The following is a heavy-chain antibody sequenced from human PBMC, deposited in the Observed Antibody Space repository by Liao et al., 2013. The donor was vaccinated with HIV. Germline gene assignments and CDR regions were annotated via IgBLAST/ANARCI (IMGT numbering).Heavy chain of an antibody. V-gene: IGHV4-34*01. CDR3: ARARPGYCSGGMCHSGWFDP. J-gene: IGHJ5*02. Sequence: QVQLQQWGAGLLKPSETLSLTCAVYGGSFTDYSWTWIRQTPGEGLEWIGEVNHSGNTNYNPSLKSRVTTSVDMSKNQFSLNLTSMTAADTAVYYCARARPGYCSGGMCHSGWFDPWGQGTLVTVSS. CDR1: GGSFTDYS. D-gene: IGHD2-15*01. CDR2: VNHSGNT.